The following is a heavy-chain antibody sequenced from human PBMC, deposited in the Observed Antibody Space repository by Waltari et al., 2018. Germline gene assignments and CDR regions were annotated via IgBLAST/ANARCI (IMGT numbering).Heavy chain of an antibody. CDR3: ATYIGASVGTAAFDV. CDR1: GVSITSNRHY. Sequence: QLQLQESGPGLVKPSETLSLTCSVSGVSITSNRHYWGWIRQPPGQGLEWIGTMSSSGATYSSPSLQSLVTISRSTSKNLLSLKWCSVTAADTAVYYCATYIGASVGTAAFDVWGLGTMVTVSS. CDR2: MSSSGAT. D-gene: IGHD5-12*01. V-gene: IGHV4-39*01. J-gene: IGHJ3*01.